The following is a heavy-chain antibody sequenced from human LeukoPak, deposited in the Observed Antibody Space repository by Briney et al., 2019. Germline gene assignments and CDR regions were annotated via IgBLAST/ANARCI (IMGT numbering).Heavy chain of an antibody. D-gene: IGHD2-2*01. Sequence: GGSLRLSCAASGFTFSSYGMHWVRQAPGKGLEWVAFIRYDGSNKYYADFVKGRFTISRDNSKNTLYLQMNSLRAEDTAVYYCAKTKPVPAAGYYYYYMDVWGKGTTVTVSS. CDR2: IRYDGSNK. J-gene: IGHJ6*03. CDR1: GFTFSSYG. CDR3: AKTKPVPAAGYYYYYMDV. V-gene: IGHV3-30*02.